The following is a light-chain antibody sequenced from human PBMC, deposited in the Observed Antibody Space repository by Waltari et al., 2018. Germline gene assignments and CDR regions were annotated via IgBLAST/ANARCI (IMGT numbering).Light chain of an antibody. J-gene: IGLJ1*01. V-gene: IGLV2-23*01. CDR1: TSDVGSYDL. Sequence: QSALTQPASVSGTPGQSITISCSGTTSDVGSYDLVSWYQQHPGEAPKLLICEGFKRPPDTSSRVSGAKSGSTASLTISGLQPEDEADYYCCSYAGRGTYVFGSGTKVTVL. CDR2: EGF. CDR3: CSYAGRGTYV.